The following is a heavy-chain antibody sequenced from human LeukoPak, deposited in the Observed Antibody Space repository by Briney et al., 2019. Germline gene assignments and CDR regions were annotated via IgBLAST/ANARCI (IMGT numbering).Heavy chain of an antibody. J-gene: IGHJ4*02. D-gene: IGHD3-16*01. V-gene: IGHV3-23*01. CDR1: GFTFKNYA. CDR3: AKASWVSNVDAVL. Sequence: GSLTLSCTAVGFTFKNYAMSWVRQSPARGLEWVSSLRGDGETFYADSVKGRFTLSRDHSRNTVFLQLNNLRVEDTAIYYCAKASWVSNVDAVLWGQGTVVTVSS. CDR2: LRGDGET.